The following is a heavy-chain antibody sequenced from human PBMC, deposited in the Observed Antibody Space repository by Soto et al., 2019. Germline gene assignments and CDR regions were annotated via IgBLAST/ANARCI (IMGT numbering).Heavy chain of an antibody. J-gene: IGHJ5*02. D-gene: IGHD6-13*01. CDR3: ARGGAAVWFDP. CDR2: VSGYTGNR. Sequence: QVQLVQSGAEVKKPGASVRVSCKASGYAFSTYGMSWVRQAPGQGLEWMGWVSGYTGNRNYAQKFQDRVTMTTDTAKSTAKMGLRSLRADDTGVYVCARGGAAVWFDPWGQGTLVTVSS. V-gene: IGHV1-18*01. CDR1: GYAFSTYG.